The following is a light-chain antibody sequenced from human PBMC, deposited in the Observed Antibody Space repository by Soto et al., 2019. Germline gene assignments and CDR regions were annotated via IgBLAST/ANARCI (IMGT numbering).Light chain of an antibody. J-gene: IGKJ5*01. CDR2: GTS. CDR3: QKYGSSPIN. V-gene: IGKV3-20*01. CDR1: QSVNNYY. Sequence: EIVLTQSPVTLSLSPGEIATLSCSASQSVNNYYLAWFQQKPGQAPRLLIYGTSTRPPGIPDRFSGSGSGTAFSLTISRLEPEDFAVYYCQKYGSSPINFGQGTRLEI.